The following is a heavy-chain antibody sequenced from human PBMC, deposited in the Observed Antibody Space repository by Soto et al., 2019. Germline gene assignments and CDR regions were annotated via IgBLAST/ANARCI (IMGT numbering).Heavy chain of an antibody. CDR1: GFTFSSYS. D-gene: IGHD5-18*01. CDR3: GYSYGGNV. Sequence: EVQLVESGGGLVKPGGSLRLSCAASGFTFSSYSMNWVRQAPGKGLEWVSGISWNSGSIGYADSVKGRFTISRDNAKNSLYLQMNSLRAEDTAVYYCGYSYGGNVWGQGTTVTVSS. J-gene: IGHJ6*02. CDR2: ISWNSGSI. V-gene: IGHV3-9*01.